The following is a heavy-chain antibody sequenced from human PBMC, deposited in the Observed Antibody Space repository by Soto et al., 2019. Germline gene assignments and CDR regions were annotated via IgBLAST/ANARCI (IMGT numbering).Heavy chain of an antibody. CDR2: IVVGSGNT. J-gene: IGHJ4*02. CDR1: GFTFTSSA. CDR3: AADGYSYSVGLDY. V-gene: IGHV1-58*01. Sequence: SVKVSCKASGFTFTSSAVQWVRQARGQRLEWTGWIVVGSGNTNYAQKFQERVTITRDMSTSTAYMELSSLRSEDTAVYYCAADGYSYSVGLDYWGQGTLVTVSS. D-gene: IGHD5-18*01.